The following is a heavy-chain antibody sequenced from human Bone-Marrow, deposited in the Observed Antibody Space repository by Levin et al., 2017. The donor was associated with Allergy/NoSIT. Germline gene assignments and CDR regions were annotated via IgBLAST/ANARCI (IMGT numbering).Heavy chain of an antibody. CDR1: GFTFSSYS. CDR2: ISSSSGYI. Sequence: GESLKISCAASGFTFSSYSMNWVHQAPGKGLEWVSFISSSSGYIYYADSVKGRFTISRDNAKSSLYLQMNSLTAEDSAVYYCARITVWGTVSPERRDSWGQGVLVTVSS. V-gene: IGHV3-21*01. D-gene: IGHD3-16*01. CDR3: ARITVWGTVSPERRDS. J-gene: IGHJ4*02.